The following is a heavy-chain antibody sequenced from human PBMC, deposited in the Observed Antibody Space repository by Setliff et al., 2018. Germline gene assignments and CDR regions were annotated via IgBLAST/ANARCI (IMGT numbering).Heavy chain of an antibody. Sequence: GSLRLSCVVSGFSFSRHWMSWVRQAPGKGLEWVADIKQDGSTKYYLDSVKGRFTISRDNAKRSLYLQMNGPRADDTGVYYCVRDNADNYDAFDNWGQGTLVTVSS. CDR2: IKQDGSTK. J-gene: IGHJ3*02. CDR1: GFSFSRHW. D-gene: IGHD3-22*01. CDR3: VRDNADNYDAFDN. V-gene: IGHV3-7*01.